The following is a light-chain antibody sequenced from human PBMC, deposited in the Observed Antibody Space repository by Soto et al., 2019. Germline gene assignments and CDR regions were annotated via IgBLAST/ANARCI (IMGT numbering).Light chain of an antibody. V-gene: IGLV2-14*01. CDR1: SSDVGGYNY. CDR3: SSYTSSSTLV. CDR2: DVS. Sequence: QSALTQPASVSGSPGQSITISCTGTSSDVGGYNYVSWYQQHPGKAPKLMIYDVSNRPSGVSNRFSGSKSGNTASLTISGFQAEDEADYYCSSYTSSSTLVFGAGTQLTVL. J-gene: IGLJ2*01.